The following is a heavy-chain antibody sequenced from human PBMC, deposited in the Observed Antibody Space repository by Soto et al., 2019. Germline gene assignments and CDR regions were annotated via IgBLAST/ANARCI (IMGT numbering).Heavy chain of an antibody. CDR3: AKDGQRGRAYYYYYYGMDV. D-gene: IGHD6-25*01. CDR2: ISYDGSNK. CDR1: GFTFSSYG. J-gene: IGHJ6*01. Sequence: GGSLRLSCAASGFTFSSYGMHWVRQAPGKGLEWVAVISYDGSNKYYADSVKGRFTISRDNSKNTLYLQMNSLRAEDTAVYYCAKDGQRGRAYYYYYYGMDVWGQGTTVTVST. V-gene: IGHV3-30*18.